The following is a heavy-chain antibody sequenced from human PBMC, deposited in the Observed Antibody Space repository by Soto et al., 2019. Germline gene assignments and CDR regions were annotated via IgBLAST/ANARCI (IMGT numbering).Heavy chain of an antibody. CDR2: INPNSGGT. CDR1: GYTFTGYY. D-gene: IGHD2-15*01. Sequence: ASVKVSFKASGYTFTGYYMHWVRQAPGQGLEWMGWINPNSGGTNYAQKFQGWVTMTRDTSISTAYMELSRLRSDDTAVYYCARGLLPLNYYYGMDVWGQGTTVTVSS. J-gene: IGHJ6*02. CDR3: ARGLLPLNYYYGMDV. V-gene: IGHV1-2*04.